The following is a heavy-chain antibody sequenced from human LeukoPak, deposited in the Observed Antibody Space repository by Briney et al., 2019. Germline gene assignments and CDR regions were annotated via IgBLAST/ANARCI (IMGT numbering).Heavy chain of an antibody. J-gene: IGHJ4*02. CDR1: GFTFSGSA. V-gene: IGHV3-73*01. Sequence: GGSLRLSCAASGFTFSGSAMHWVRQASGKGLEWVGRIRSKANSYATAYAASVKGRFTISRDDSKNTLHLQMNSLRAEDTAVYYCAKDRQPRPVWGSFRSPLEYWGQGTLVTVSS. CDR3: AKDRQPRPVWGSFRSPLEY. CDR2: IRSKANSYAT. D-gene: IGHD3-16*02.